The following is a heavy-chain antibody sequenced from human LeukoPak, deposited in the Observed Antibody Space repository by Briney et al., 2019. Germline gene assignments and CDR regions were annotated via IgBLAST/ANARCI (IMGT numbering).Heavy chain of an antibody. V-gene: IGHV3-21*01. CDR2: ISSSSSYI. Sequence: GGSLRLSCAASGFTFSSYSMNWVRQAPGKGLEWVSSISSSSSYIYYADSVKGRFTISRDNAKNSLYLQMNSLRAEDTAVYYCARDLDGVDTAMVPHYFDYRGQGTLVTVSS. CDR3: ARDLDGVDTAMVPHYFDY. D-gene: IGHD5-18*01. J-gene: IGHJ4*02. CDR1: GFTFSSYS.